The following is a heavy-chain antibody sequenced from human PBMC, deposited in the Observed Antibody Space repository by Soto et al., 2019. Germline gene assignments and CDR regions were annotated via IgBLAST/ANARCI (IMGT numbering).Heavy chain of an antibody. CDR2: ISGTSDMT. D-gene: IGHD4-4*01. V-gene: IGHV3-23*01. Sequence: EVQLLESGGDLVEPGGSLRLSCVGSGFTFSSYPMNWVRQAPGKGLEWVSAISGTSDMTYYANSVTGRFTISRDNSKNTLYLQVSSLRVEDTAISYCAKYRWGATTVTSINWGRGTLVTVSS. CDR3: AKYRWGATTVTSIN. J-gene: IGHJ1*01. CDR1: GFTFSSYP.